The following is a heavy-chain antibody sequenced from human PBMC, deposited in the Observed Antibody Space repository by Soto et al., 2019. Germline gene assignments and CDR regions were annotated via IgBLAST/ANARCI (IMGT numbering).Heavy chain of an antibody. CDR3: ARDRTLGEGEYIVATMGGWFDP. CDR1: GGSVSSGSYY. Sequence: SETLSLTCTVSGGSVSSGSYYWSWIRQPPGKGLEWIGYIYYSGSTNYNPSLKSRVTISVDTSKNQFSLKLSSVTAADTAVYYCARDRTLGEGEYIVATMGGWFDPWGQGTLVTVSS. D-gene: IGHD5-12*01. J-gene: IGHJ5*02. CDR2: IYYSGST. V-gene: IGHV4-61*01.